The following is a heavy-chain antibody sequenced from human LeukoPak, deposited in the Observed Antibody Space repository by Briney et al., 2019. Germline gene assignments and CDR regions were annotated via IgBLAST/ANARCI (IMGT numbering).Heavy chain of an antibody. D-gene: IGHD2-2*01. CDR1: GFTFSSYA. CDR2: ISGSGGST. Sequence: PGGSLRFSCAASGFTFSSYAMSWVRQAPGKGLEWVSAISGSGGSTYYADSVTGRFTISRDNSKNTLYLQMNSLRAEDTAVYYCAKDAPVNIVVVPAANSWGQGTLVTVSS. V-gene: IGHV3-23*01. J-gene: IGHJ4*02. CDR3: AKDAPVNIVVVPAANS.